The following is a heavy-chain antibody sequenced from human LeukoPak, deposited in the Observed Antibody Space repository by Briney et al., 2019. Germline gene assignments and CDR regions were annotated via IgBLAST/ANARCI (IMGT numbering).Heavy chain of an antibody. Sequence: PGRSLRLSCAASGFTFSSYGMHWVRQAPGKGLEWVAVIWYDGSNKYYADSVKGRFTISRDSSKNTLYLQMNSLRAEDTAVYYCARGPPLDWFGESIDYWGQGTLVTVSS. D-gene: IGHD3-10*01. J-gene: IGHJ4*02. V-gene: IGHV3-33*01. CDR3: ARGPPLDWFGESIDY. CDR2: IWYDGSNK. CDR1: GFTFSSYG.